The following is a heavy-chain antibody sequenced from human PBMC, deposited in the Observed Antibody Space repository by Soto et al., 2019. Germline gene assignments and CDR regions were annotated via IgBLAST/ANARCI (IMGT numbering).Heavy chain of an antibody. J-gene: IGHJ6*03. CDR1: GGSISSGSYY. D-gene: IGHD4-17*01. CDR3: ARINYGGVNYYYYYMGV. V-gene: IGHV4-39*01. CDR2: IYYSGSI. Sequence: SETLSLTCTVSGGSISSGSYYWGWIRQPPGKGLEWIGSIYYSGSIYYNPSLKSRVTISVDTSKNQFSLKLSSVTAADTALYYCARINYGGVNYYYYYMGVWGKGTTVTVSS.